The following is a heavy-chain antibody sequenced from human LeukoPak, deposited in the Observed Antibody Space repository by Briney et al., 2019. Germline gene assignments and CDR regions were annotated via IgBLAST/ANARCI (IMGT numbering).Heavy chain of an antibody. J-gene: IGHJ5*02. CDR1: GFSFSDSY. V-gene: IGHV3-11*05. Sequence: GGSLRLSCAASGFSFSDSYMTWVRQAPGKGLEWLSYISGNSGDINYADSVKGRFTISRDNAKNSLYLQMNSLKTEDTAVYYCTTDRMIYATNWAVSWFDPWGQGTLVTVSS. CDR3: TTDRMIYATNWAVSWFDP. CDR2: ISGNSGDI. D-gene: IGHD2-8*01.